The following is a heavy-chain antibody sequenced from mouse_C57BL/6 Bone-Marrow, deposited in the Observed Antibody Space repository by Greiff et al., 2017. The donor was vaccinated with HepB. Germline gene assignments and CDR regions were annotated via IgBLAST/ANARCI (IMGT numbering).Heavy chain of an antibody. CDR1: GYTFTSYW. D-gene: IGHD1-1*01. Sequence: QVQLQQPGAELVMPGASVKLPCKASGYTFTSYWMHWVKQRPGQGLEWIGEIDPSDSYTNYNQKFKGKSTLTVDKSSSTAYMQLSSLTSEDSAVYYCARPGGSSHWYFDVWGKGTTVTVSS. CDR3: ARPGGSSHWYFDV. CDR2: IDPSDSYT. J-gene: IGHJ1*03. V-gene: IGHV1-69*01.